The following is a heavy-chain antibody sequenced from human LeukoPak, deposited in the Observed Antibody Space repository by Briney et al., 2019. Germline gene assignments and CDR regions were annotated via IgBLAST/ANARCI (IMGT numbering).Heavy chain of an antibody. J-gene: IGHJ5*02. D-gene: IGHD3-3*01. V-gene: IGHV4-59*01. CDR3: AKDRTYYDFRRGNYYNWFDP. CDR1: GGSISSYY. Sequence: QASETLSLTCTVSGGSISSYYWSWIRQPPGKGLEWIGYIYYSGSTNYNPSLKSRVTISVDTSKNQFSLKLSSVTAADTAVYYCAKDRTYYDFRRGNYYNWFDPWGQGTLVTVSS. CDR2: IYYSGST.